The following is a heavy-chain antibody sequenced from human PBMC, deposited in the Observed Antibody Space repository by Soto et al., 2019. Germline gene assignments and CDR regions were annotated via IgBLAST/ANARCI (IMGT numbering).Heavy chain of an antibody. CDR2: INSDGSGT. J-gene: IGHJ6*02. V-gene: IGHV3-74*01. CDR3: ARDSYYGMHV. CDR1: GFTFSSSW. Sequence: PGGSLRLSCAAXGFTFSSSWMHWVRQAPGKGLVWVSHINSDGSGTSYADSVKGRFTISRDNAKNTLYLQMNSLRAEDTAVYYCARDSYYGMHVWGQGTTVTVS.